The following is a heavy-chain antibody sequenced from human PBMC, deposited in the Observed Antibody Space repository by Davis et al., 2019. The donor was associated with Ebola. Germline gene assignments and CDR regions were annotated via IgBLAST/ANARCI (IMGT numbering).Heavy chain of an antibody. J-gene: IGHJ4*02. CDR2: IFPGDSDT. CDR1: GYSFTSYW. V-gene: IGHV5-51*01. Sequence: PGGFLRLSCKGSGYSFTSYWIVWVRQMPGKGLECMGIIFPGDSDTRYSPSFQGQVTISADKSISTSYLQWSSLKASDTATYYCARGTDDYNPGGYFDSWGQGTLVTVSS. CDR3: ARGTDDYNPGGYFDS. D-gene: IGHD5-24*01.